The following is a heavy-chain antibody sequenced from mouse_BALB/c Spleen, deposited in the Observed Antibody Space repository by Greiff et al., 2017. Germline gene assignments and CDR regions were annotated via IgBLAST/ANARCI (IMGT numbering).Heavy chain of an antibody. D-gene: IGHD2-14*01. CDR2: IDPANGNT. Sequence: VQLKESGAELVKPGASVKLSCTASGFNIKDTYMHWVKQRPEQGLEWIGRIDPANGNTKYDPKFQGKATITADTSSNTAYLQLSSLTSEDTAVYYCARGYDEGYAMDYWGQGTSVTVSS. V-gene: IGHV14-3*02. CDR1: GFNIKDTY. CDR3: ARGYDEGYAMDY. J-gene: IGHJ4*01.